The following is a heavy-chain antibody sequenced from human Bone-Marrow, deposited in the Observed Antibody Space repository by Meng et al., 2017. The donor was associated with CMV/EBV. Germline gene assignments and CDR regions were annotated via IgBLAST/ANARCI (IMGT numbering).Heavy chain of an antibody. J-gene: IGHJ4*02. CDR1: GGSFSGYY. D-gene: IGHD2-2*01. CDR2: INHSGST. Sequence: GSLRLSCAAYGGSFSGYYWSWIRQPPGKGLEWIGEINHSGSTNYNPSLKSRVTISVDTSKNQFSLKLSSVTAADTAVYYCALLGYCSSTSCYGKDYWGQGTLVTVSS. CDR3: ALLGYCSSTSCYGKDY. V-gene: IGHV4-34*01.